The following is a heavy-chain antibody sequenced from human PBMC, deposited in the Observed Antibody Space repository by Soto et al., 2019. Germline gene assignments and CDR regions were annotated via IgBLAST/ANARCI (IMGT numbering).Heavy chain of an antibody. D-gene: IGHD6-6*01. V-gene: IGHV4-31*03. CDR3: ARDGTYSRSSPGFDY. J-gene: IGHJ4*02. CDR1: GGSISSGGYY. Sequence: SETLSLTCTVSGGSISSGGYYWSWIRQHPGKGLEWIGYIYYSGSTYYNPSLKSRVTISVDTSKNQFSLKLSSVTAADTAVYYCARDGTYSRSSPGFDYWGQGTLVTVSS. CDR2: IYYSGST.